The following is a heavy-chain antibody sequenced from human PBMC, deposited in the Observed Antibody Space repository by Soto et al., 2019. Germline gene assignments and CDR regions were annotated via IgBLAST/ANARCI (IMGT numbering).Heavy chain of an antibody. J-gene: IGHJ4*02. D-gene: IGHD1-26*01. CDR2: INPSDGGT. CDR1: GYTFTTYR. V-gene: IGHV1-46*03. CDR3: ARALAWDIHDY. Sequence: GASVKVSCKASGYTFTTYRIHWVRQAPGQGLEWMGVINPSDGGTTYAQKFQGRVTMTRDTSTSTVYMDLSSLRSDDTAVYHCARALAWDIHDYWGQGTLVTVPQ.